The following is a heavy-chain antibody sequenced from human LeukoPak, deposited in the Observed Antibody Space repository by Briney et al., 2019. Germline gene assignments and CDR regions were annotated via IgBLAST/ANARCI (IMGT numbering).Heavy chain of an antibody. D-gene: IGHD2-15*01. Sequence: GGSLRLSCAASGFTFSSYWMSWVRQTPGKGLEGVAFIKQGGSETYYVDSVKGRFTISRDDAKNSLYLQMNSLRAEDTAVYYCARARYCSGGSCGYYFDYWGQGTLVTVSS. J-gene: IGHJ4*02. CDR3: ARARYCSGGSCGYYFDY. CDR2: IKQGGSET. V-gene: IGHV3-7*01. CDR1: GFTFSSYW.